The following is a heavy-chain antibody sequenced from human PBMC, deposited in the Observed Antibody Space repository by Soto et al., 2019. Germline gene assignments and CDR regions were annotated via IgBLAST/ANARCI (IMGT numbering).Heavy chain of an antibody. D-gene: IGHD3-3*01. CDR3: ARSSGGNFGIVIEGSNWFDP. CDR1: GDTFTSYY. Sequence: ASVKVSCKAPGDTFTSYYLNWVRQAPGQGLEWMGVINPHGGSTKYAQKFQGRITMTRDTSRSTVYMELSSLRSDDTAIYYCARSSGGNFGIVIEGSNWFDPWGQGTLVTVSS. J-gene: IGHJ5*02. V-gene: IGHV1-46*01. CDR2: INPHGGST.